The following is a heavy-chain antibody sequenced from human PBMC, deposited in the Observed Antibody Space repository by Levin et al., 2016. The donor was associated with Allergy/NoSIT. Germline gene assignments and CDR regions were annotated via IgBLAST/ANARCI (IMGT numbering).Heavy chain of an antibody. V-gene: IGHV3-21*01. CDR2: ISSSSSYI. CDR3: ARDPRGYAFDI. J-gene: IGHJ3*02. D-gene: IGHD3-10*01. Sequence: VRQAPGKGLEWVSSISSSSSYIYYADSVKGRFTISRDNAKNSLYLQMNSLRAEDTAVYYCARDPRGYAFDIWGQGTMVTVSS.